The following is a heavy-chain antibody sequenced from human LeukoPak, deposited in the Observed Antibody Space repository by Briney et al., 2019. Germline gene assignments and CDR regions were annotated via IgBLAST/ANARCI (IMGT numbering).Heavy chain of an antibody. J-gene: IGHJ4*02. CDR1: GFTFSSYG. V-gene: IGHV3-30*03. D-gene: IGHD5-24*01. Sequence: QPGRSLRLSCAASGFTFSSYGMHWVRQAPGKGLEWVAVISYDGSNKYYADSVKGRFTISRDNSKNTLYLQMNSLRPEDTAVYYCARARFGYNRGPFDYWGQGILVTVSS. CDR2: ISYDGSNK. CDR3: ARARFGYNRGPFDY.